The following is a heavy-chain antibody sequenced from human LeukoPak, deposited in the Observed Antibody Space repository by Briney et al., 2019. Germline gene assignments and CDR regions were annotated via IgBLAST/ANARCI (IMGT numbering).Heavy chain of an antibody. J-gene: IGHJ4*02. CDR3: AKDGGGTGYYFDY. Sequence: GGSLRLSCAASGFIFSNFAMHWVRQSPGRGLEWLAIISHDGTTTYYADSVKGRFTISRDNSKNTLYLQMNSLRAEDTAVYYCAKDGGGTGYYFDYWGQGTLVTVSS. CDR1: GFIFSNFA. CDR2: ISHDGTTT. V-gene: IGHV3-30*18. D-gene: IGHD3-10*01.